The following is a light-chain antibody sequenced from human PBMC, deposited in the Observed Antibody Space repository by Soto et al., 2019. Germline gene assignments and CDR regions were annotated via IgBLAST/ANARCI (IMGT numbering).Light chain of an antibody. V-gene: IGKV3-11*01. CDR1: QSVSGS. CDR3: HQRNK. Sequence: EIVLTQSPGTLSLSPGERVTLSCRASQSVSGSLGWYQQKPGQAPRLLIFGASDRATGTPDRFSGSRSGTDFTLTISSLEPEDFGVYFCHQRNKFGQGTRLEIK. CDR2: GAS. J-gene: IGKJ5*01.